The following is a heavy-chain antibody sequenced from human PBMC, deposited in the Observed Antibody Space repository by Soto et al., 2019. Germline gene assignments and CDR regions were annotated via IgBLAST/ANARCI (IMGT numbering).Heavy chain of an antibody. CDR2: VSHDGVDN. CDR3: VRDTPHNWFDP. Sequence: GGSLRLSCAASGFMFSGYGMHWIRQAPGKGLEWVAVVSHDGVDNYYGDSVMGRCTVSRDDSKNTLFLQIDRVTADDSGVYYCVRDTPHNWFDPWGQGILVTVSS. V-gene: IGHV3-30*03. CDR1: GFMFSGYG. J-gene: IGHJ5*02.